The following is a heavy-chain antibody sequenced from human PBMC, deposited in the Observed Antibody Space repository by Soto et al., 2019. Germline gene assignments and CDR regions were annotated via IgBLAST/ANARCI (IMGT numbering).Heavy chain of an antibody. D-gene: IGHD3-22*01. V-gene: IGHV4-30-4*01. CDR2: IYYSGST. J-gene: IGHJ3*02. CDR3: ARVEDYYDSTGYLGGAFDI. CDR1: GGSISSGDYY. Sequence: ASETLSLTCTVSGGSISSGDYYWSWIRQPPGKGLEWIGYIYYSGSTYYNPSLKSRVTISVDTSKNQFSLRLSSVTAADTAVYYCARVEDYYDSTGYLGGAFDIWGQGTMVTVSS.